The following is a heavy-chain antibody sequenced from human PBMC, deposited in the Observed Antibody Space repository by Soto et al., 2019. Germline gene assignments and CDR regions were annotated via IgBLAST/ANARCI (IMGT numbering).Heavy chain of an antibody. CDR3: ARGPSRDFEGHNWFDP. CDR2: IYYSGST. J-gene: IGHJ5*02. V-gene: IGHV4-31*03. CDR1: GGSISSGGYY. D-gene: IGHD3-3*01. Sequence: SETLSLTCTVSGGSISSGGYYWSWIRHHPGKGLEWIGYIYYSGSTYYNPSLNSRVTISVDTSNNQFSLKLSSVTAADTAVYYCARGPSRDFEGHNWFDPWGQGTLVTVSS.